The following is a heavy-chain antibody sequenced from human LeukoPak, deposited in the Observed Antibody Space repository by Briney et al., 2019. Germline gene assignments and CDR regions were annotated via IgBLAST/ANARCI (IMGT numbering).Heavy chain of an antibody. CDR2: ISGSGGNT. CDR1: GFTFSNSA. D-gene: IGHD2/OR15-2a*01. J-gene: IGHJ4*02. V-gene: IGHV3-23*01. CDR3: AKGQVFQCDY. Sequence: GGTLRLSCAASGFTFSNSAMNWVRQAPGKGLEWVSAISGSGGNTYYPNSVKGRFTISRDNSRNTLYLQMNSLRAEDTAVYYCAKGQVFQCDYWGQGTLVTVSS.